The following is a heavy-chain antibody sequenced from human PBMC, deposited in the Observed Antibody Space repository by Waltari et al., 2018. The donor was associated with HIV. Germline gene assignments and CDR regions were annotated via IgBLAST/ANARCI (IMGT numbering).Heavy chain of an antibody. V-gene: IGHV4-4*07. Sequence: QVQLQESGPGLVKPSETLSLTCTVSGGSISSYYWSWIRQPAGKGLEWIGRIYTSGSTNYNPSRKSRVTMSVDTSKNQFSLKLSSVTAADTAVYYCARFRYSSSWGDWFDPWGQGTLVTVSS. CDR1: GGSISSYY. CDR3: ARFRYSSSWGDWFDP. CDR2: IYTSGST. J-gene: IGHJ5*02. D-gene: IGHD6-13*01.